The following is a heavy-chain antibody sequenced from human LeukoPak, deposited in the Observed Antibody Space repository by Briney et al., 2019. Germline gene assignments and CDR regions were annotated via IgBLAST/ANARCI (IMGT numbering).Heavy chain of an antibody. Sequence: SETLSLTCTVSGGSISSYYWSWIRQPAGKGLEWIGRIYTSGSTNHNPSLETRVTMSVDTSKNQFSLKLNSVTAADTAVYYCARTSWVAAYLSGNYYYYYYMDVWGKGTTVTVSS. V-gene: IGHV4-4*07. D-gene: IGHD2-15*01. CDR2: IYTSGST. CDR1: GGSISSYY. J-gene: IGHJ6*03. CDR3: ARTSWVAAYLSGNYYYYYYMDV.